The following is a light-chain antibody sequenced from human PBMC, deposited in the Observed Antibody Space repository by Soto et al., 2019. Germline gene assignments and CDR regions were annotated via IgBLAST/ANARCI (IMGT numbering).Light chain of an antibody. CDR3: EQRYSTPQVT. CDR2: KAS. J-gene: IGKJ4*02. V-gene: IGKV1-39*01. CDR1: QSISTY. Sequence: DIQMTQSPSSLSASVGDRVTITCRASQSISTYLSWYQQKPGTAPNLLIYKASSLEGGVPTRFSGSGSGTEFTLTISSLQPEDVASYYCEQRYSTPQVTFGGGTKVEIK.